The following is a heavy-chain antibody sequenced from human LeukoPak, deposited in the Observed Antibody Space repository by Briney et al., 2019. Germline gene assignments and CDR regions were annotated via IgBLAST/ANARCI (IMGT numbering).Heavy chain of an antibody. Sequence: PGGSLRLSCAASGFTFSSYSMNWVRQAPGKGLEWVSSISSSNTYIYYVDSVRGRFTISRDNAKNSLYLQMNSLRAEDTAVYYCARGQPISMITGPYFDYWGQGTLVTFSS. D-gene: IGHD3-22*01. CDR3: ARGQPISMITGPYFDY. CDR1: GFTFSSYS. V-gene: IGHV3-21*01. J-gene: IGHJ4*02. CDR2: ISSSNTYI.